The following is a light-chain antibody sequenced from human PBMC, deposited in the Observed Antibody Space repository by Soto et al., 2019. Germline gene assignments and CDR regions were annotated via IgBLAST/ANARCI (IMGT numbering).Light chain of an antibody. CDR2: EVI. CDR1: SSDVGGYNY. Sequence: SALTQPPSASGSPGQSVTISCTGTSSDVGGYNYVSWYQQHPGKAPELMIYEVIKRPSGVPDRFSGSKSGNTASLTVSGLQAEDEADYYCSSYEGSNNVFGTGTKLTVL. V-gene: IGLV2-8*01. CDR3: SSYEGSNNV. J-gene: IGLJ1*01.